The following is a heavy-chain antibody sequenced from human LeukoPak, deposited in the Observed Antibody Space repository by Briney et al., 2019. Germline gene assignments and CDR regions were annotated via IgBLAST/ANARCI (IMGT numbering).Heavy chain of an antibody. CDR3: ARGYYDSSAYYLDAFDI. CDR2: IYSSGST. CDR1: GGSISSYY. Sequence: PSETLSLTCTASGGSISSYYWSCIRQPAGKGLEWIGRIYSSGSTNYNPSLKSRVTMSVDTSKNQFSLKLSSVTAPDTALYYCARGYYDSSAYYLDAFDIWGQGTMVTVSS. J-gene: IGHJ3*02. V-gene: IGHV4-4*07. D-gene: IGHD3-22*01.